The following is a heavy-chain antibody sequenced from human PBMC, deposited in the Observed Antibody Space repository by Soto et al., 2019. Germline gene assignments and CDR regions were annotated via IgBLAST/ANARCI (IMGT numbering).Heavy chain of an antibody. Sequence: QVQLVESGGGVVQPGRSLRLSCAASGFTFSSYAMHWVRQAPGKGLEWVAVISSDGSNKYYADSVKGRFTISRDNSKNTLYLQMNSLRAEDTAVYYCARDRGVRGEQWLVRPHYYYYGMDVWGQGTTVTVSS. CDR3: ARDRGVRGEQWLVRPHYYYYGMDV. CDR2: ISSDGSNK. CDR1: GFTFSSYA. V-gene: IGHV3-30-3*01. J-gene: IGHJ6*02. D-gene: IGHD6-19*01.